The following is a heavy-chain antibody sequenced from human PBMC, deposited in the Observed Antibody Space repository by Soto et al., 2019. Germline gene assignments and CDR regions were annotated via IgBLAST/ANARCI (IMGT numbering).Heavy chain of an antibody. V-gene: IGHV3-21*06. Sequence: GSLRLSCAASGFTFTSYTMDWVRQAAGGGVEWVSSISSSSDYIYYADSMRGRVTISRDNAKNSLFLDMNSLTGEDTAVYYCARARVYDTGPLDFWGQGTLVTVSS. D-gene: IGHD6-13*01. CDR3: ARARVYDTGPLDF. J-gene: IGHJ4*02. CDR1: GFTFTSYT. CDR2: ISSSSDYI.